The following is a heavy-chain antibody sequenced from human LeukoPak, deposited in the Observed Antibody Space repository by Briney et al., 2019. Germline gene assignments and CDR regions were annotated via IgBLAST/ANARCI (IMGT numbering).Heavy chain of an antibody. J-gene: IGHJ4*02. Sequence: GASVKVSCKASGYTFTSYGISWVRQAPGQGLEWMGWISAYNGNTNYAQKLQGRVTMTTDTSTSTAYMELRSLRSDDTAVYYCASDGVRNYYGSGDFDYWGQGTLVTVSS. V-gene: IGHV1-18*01. CDR2: ISAYNGNT. D-gene: IGHD3-10*01. CDR1: GYTFTSYG. CDR3: ASDGVRNYYGSGDFDY.